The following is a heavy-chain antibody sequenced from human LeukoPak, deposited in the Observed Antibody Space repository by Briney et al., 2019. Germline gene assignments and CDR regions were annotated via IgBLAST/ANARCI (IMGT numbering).Heavy chain of an antibody. CDR3: ARERRGYSYGYQNWFDP. CDR1: GGSISSHY. Sequence: SETLSLTCTVSGGSISSHYWSWIRQPPGKGLEWIGYIYYSGSTNYNPSLKSRVTISVDTSKNQFSLKLSSVTAADTAVYYCARERRGYSYGYQNWFDPWGQGTLVTVSS. CDR2: IYYSGST. V-gene: IGHV4-59*11. D-gene: IGHD5-18*01. J-gene: IGHJ5*02.